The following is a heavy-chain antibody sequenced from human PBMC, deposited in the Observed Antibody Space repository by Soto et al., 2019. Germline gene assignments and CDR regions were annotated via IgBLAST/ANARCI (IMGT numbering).Heavy chain of an antibody. V-gene: IGHV3-30*18. Sequence: GGSLRLSCAASGFTFSSYGMHWVRQAPGKGLEWVAVISYDGSNKYYADSVKGRFTISRDNSKNTLYLQMNSLRAEDTAVYYCAKDWGIYDILTGYDAFDIWGQGTMVTVSS. J-gene: IGHJ3*02. CDR1: GFTFSSYG. D-gene: IGHD3-9*01. CDR2: ISYDGSNK. CDR3: AKDWGIYDILTGYDAFDI.